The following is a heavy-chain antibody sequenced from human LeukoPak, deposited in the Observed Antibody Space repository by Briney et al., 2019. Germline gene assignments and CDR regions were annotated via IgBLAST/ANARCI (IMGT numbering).Heavy chain of an antibody. J-gene: IGHJ5*02. CDR3: ARFFVDSGYCSSTSCIGWFDP. CDR1: GGSISSGGYY. D-gene: IGHD2-2*01. Sequence: SETLSLTCTVSGGSISSGGYYWSWIRQPPGKGLEWIGYIYHSGSTYYNPSLKSRVTISVDRSKNQFSLKLSSVTAADTAVYYCARFFVDSGYCSSTSCIGWFDPWGQGTLVTVSS. CDR2: IYHSGST. V-gene: IGHV4-30-2*01.